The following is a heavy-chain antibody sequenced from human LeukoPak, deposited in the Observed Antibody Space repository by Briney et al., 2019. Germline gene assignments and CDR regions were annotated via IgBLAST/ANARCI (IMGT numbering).Heavy chain of an antibody. D-gene: IGHD3-3*02. CDR2: ISSSGSTI. CDR3: ARRLPIFGVAPDY. V-gene: IGHV3-48*03. CDR1: GFTFSSYE. J-gene: IGHJ4*02. Sequence: GGSLRLSCAASGFTFSSYEMNWVRQAPGKGLEWVSYISSSGSTIYYADSVKGRFTISRDNAKNSLYLQMNSLRAEDTAVYYCARRLPIFGVAPDYRGQGTLVTVSS.